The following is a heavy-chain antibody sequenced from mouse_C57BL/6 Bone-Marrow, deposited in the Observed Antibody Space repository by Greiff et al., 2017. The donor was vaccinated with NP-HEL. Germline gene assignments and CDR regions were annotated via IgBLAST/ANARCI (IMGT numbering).Heavy chain of an antibody. D-gene: IGHD1-1*01. CDR1: GYTFTSYW. CDR3: ARERRYKGAMDY. Sequence: QVQLQQPGAELVMPGASVKLSCKASGYTFTSYWMHWVKQRPGQGLEWIGEIDPSDSYTNYNQKFKGKSTLTVDKSSSTAYMQLSSLTSEDAAVYYCARERRYKGAMDYWGQGTSVTVSS. J-gene: IGHJ4*01. V-gene: IGHV1-69*01. CDR2: IDPSDSYT.